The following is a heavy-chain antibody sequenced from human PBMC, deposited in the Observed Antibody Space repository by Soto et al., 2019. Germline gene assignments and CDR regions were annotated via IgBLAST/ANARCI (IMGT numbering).Heavy chain of an antibody. CDR3: ASDLSYGANYYYYGMDV. V-gene: IGHV1-46*01. J-gene: IGHJ6*02. D-gene: IGHD3-16*01. Sequence: GASVKVSCKASGYTFTSYYMHWVRQAPGQGLEWMGIINPSGGSTSYAQKFQGRVTMTRDTSTSTVYMELSSLRSEDTAVYYCASDLSYGANYYYYGMDVWGQGTTVTVSS. CDR2: INPSGGST. CDR1: GYTFTSYY.